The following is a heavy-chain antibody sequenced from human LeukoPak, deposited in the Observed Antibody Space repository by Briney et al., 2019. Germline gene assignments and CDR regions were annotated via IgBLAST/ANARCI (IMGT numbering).Heavy chain of an antibody. CDR1: GGSISSSSYY. Sequence: PSETLSLTCTVSGGSISSSSYYWGWIRQPPGKGLEWIGIIYYSGSTYYNPSLKSRVTISVDTSKKQFSLKLSSVTAADTAVYYCARDVHVGAVAGDYWGQGILVTVSS. J-gene: IGHJ4*02. CDR3: ARDVHVGAVAGDY. CDR2: IYYSGST. V-gene: IGHV4-39*07. D-gene: IGHD6-19*01.